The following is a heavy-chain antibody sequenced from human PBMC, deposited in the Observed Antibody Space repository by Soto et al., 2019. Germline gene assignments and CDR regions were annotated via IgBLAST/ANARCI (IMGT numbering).Heavy chain of an antibody. J-gene: IGHJ4*02. Sequence: ASVKVSCKASGGTFSSYSISWVLQAPGQVLEWMGGIIPIFGTANYAQKFQGRVTITADESTSTAYMELSSLRSEDTAVYYCARDHRQLALRYYFDYWGQGTLVTVSS. D-gene: IGHD6-6*01. V-gene: IGHV1-69*13. CDR1: GGTFSSYS. CDR3: ARDHRQLALRYYFDY. CDR2: IIPIFGTA.